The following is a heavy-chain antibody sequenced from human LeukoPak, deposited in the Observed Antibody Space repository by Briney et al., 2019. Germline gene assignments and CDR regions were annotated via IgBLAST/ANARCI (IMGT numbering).Heavy chain of an antibody. V-gene: IGHV3-15*05. CDR2: IKAKAHGGTI. D-gene: IGHD6-19*01. Sequence: TPGGSLRLSCAASGFTFINAWMAWVRQAPGKGLEWVGRIKAKAHGGTIEYAAPVKGRFTISRDNAKNTLYLQMNSLRAEDTAVYYCARPSGYSSGWYGDAFDIWGQGTMVTVSS. J-gene: IGHJ3*02. CDR3: ARPSGYSSGWYGDAFDI. CDR1: GFTFINAW.